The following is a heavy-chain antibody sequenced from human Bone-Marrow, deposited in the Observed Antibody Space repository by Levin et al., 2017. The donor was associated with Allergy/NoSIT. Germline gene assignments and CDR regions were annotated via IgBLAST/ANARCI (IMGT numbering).Heavy chain of an antibody. Sequence: GGSLRLSCVASGFTFRNYGMHWVRQAPGKGLEWVAVIWYDGSNQDYADSVKGRFTISRDNSKNTVYLQMNSLRDEDTAMYYCATDWSRYFDNWGQGTMVTVSS. CDR3: ATDWSRYFDN. V-gene: IGHV3-33*01. J-gene: IGHJ4*02. CDR1: GFTFRNYG. CDR2: IWYDGSNQ.